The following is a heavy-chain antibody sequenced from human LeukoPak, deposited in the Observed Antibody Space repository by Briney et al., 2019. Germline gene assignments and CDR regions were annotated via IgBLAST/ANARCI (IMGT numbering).Heavy chain of an antibody. CDR3: ARAPLCCRLDY. CDR2: INHSGSS. V-gene: IGHV4-34*01. Sequence: SETLSLTCAVYNGSFSGYYWTWIRQSPGKGLEWIGEINHSGSSNLNPSLKSRLSISVDPSESQFSLKLSSVTAADTAVYYCARAPLCCRLDYWGQGGLVTVSA. J-gene: IGHJ4*02. CDR1: NGSFSGYY.